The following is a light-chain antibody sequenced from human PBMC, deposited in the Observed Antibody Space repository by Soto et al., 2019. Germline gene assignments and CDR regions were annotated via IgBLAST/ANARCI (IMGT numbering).Light chain of an antibody. Sequence: QSVLTQPPSVSGSPGQSVTISCTGTSSDVGSYNRVTWYQQPPGTAPKLMIYEVSNRPSGVPDRFSGSKSGTTASLTISGLQAEDEADYYCSLYTSSRARRVFGGGTKLTVL. V-gene: IGLV2-18*01. J-gene: IGLJ2*01. CDR2: EVS. CDR1: SSDVGSYNR. CDR3: SLYTSSRARRV.